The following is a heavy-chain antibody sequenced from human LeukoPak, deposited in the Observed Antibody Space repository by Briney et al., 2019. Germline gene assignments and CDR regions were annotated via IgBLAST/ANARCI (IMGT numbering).Heavy chain of an antibody. Sequence: ASVKVSCKASGYTFTSYGISWVRQAPGQGLEWVGWISAYNGNTNYAQKLQGRVTMTTDTSTSTAYMELRSLRSDDTAVYYCARLHFDWSLLGLVDYWGQGTLVTVSS. CDR2: ISAYNGNT. J-gene: IGHJ4*02. CDR3: ARLHFDWSLLGLVDY. V-gene: IGHV1-18*01. CDR1: GYTFTSYG. D-gene: IGHD3-9*01.